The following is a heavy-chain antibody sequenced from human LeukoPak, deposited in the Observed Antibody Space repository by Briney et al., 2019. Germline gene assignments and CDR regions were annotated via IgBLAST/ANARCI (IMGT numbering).Heavy chain of an antibody. Sequence: GGSLRLSCVASGFMFSSSDMHWVRQAPGKGLDWVASIRYDGSKTYYGESVKGRFTISRDNSENTLYVQMSALGLEDTAVYYCAKDRKAAAGQIDYRGQGTLVTVSS. D-gene: IGHD6-13*01. CDR3: AKDRKAAAGQIDY. J-gene: IGHJ4*02. CDR1: GFMFSSSD. CDR2: IRYDGSKT. V-gene: IGHV3-30*02.